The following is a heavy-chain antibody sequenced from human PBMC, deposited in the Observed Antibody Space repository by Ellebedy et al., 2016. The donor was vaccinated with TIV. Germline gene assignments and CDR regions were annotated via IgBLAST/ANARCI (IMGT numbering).Heavy chain of an antibody. J-gene: IGHJ6*02. Sequence: GESLKISXAASGFTFSSYAMHWVRQAPGKGLEWVSAISGSGGSTYYADSVKGRFTISRDNSKNTLYLQMNSLRAEDTAVYYCARVLATVTLGYYYYGMDVWGQGTTVTVSS. D-gene: IGHD4-17*01. CDR1: GFTFSSYA. V-gene: IGHV3-23*01. CDR3: ARVLATVTLGYYYYGMDV. CDR2: ISGSGGST.